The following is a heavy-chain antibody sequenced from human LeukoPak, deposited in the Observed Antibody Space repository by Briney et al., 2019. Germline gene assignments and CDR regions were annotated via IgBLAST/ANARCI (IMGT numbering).Heavy chain of an antibody. Sequence: GGSLRLSCAASGLTFSSHWMHWVRQAPGKGLEWVSGISWNSGSIGYADSVKGRFTISRDNAKNSLYLQMNSLRAEDTALYYCAKDRNYYDYYGMDVWGQGTTVTVSS. J-gene: IGHJ6*02. CDR3: AKDRNYYDYYGMDV. V-gene: IGHV3-9*01. CDR1: GLTFSSHW. CDR2: ISWNSGSI.